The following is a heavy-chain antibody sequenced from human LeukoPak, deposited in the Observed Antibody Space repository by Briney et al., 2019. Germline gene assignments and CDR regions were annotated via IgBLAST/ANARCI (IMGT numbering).Heavy chain of an antibody. CDR1: GYSISSGHY. D-gene: IGHD3-22*01. V-gene: IGHV4-38-2*01. Sequence: SETLSLTCAVSGYSISSGHYWGWIRQPPREWLEWIGSIYHSGSTYYNPSLKGTVTISVDTSKNQFYLKLSSVTAADTAVYYFARHARYYYDSSGYYYFYYFDYWGQGTLVTVSS. CDR2: IYHSGST. J-gene: IGHJ4*02. CDR3: ARHARYYYDSSGYYYFYYFDY.